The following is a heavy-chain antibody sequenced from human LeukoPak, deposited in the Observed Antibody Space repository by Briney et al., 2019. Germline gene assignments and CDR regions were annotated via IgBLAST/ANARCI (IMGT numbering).Heavy chain of an antibody. J-gene: IGHJ4*02. CDR2: IYTSGST. CDR3: ATGGYLTLSDY. V-gene: IGHV4-61*02. CDR1: GGSISRGSYY. Sequence: PSQTLSLTCTVSGGSISRGSYYGPWIRQPAGEGLEWIGRIYTSGSTNYNPSLKSRVTISVDTSKNQFSLKLSSVTAADTAVYYCATGGYLTLSDYWGQGTLVTVSS. D-gene: IGHD3-16*01.